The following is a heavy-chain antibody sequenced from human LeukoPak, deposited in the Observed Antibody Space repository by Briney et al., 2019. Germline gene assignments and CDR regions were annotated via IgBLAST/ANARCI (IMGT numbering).Heavy chain of an antibody. V-gene: IGHV4-4*07. J-gene: IGHJ5*02. CDR2: IYTSGST. CDR1: GGSISSYY. CDR3: ARDFNDCSSTSCRNWFDP. D-gene: IGHD2-2*01. Sequence: SETLSLTCTVSGGSISSYYWSWIRQPAGKGLEWIGRIYTSGSTNYNPSLKSRVTMSVDTSKNQFSLKLSSVTAADTAVYYCARDFNDCSSTSCRNWFDPWGQGTLVTVSS.